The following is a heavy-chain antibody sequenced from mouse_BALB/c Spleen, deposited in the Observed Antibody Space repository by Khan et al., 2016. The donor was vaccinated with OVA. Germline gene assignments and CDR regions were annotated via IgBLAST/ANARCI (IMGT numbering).Heavy chain of an antibody. CDR3: ARAYYGNYREAMDY. CDR1: GFSLTGYG. CDR2: IWGDGST. V-gene: IGHV2-6-7*01. D-gene: IGHD2-10*01. Sequence: QVQLKQSGPGLVAPSQSLSTTCTVSGFSLTGYGVNWVRQPPGKGLEWLGMIWGDGSTDYNSALKSRLSISKDNSKSHVFLKMNSLQTDDTARYYCARAYYGNYREAMDYWGQGTSVTVSS. J-gene: IGHJ4*01.